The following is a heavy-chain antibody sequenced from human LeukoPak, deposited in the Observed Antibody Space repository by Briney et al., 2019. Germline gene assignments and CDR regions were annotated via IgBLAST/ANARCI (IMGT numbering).Heavy chain of an antibody. CDR3: ARLSLYELFPTWVDYYYYMDV. D-gene: IGHD3-10*01. Sequence: GGSLRLSCAASGFTFDDYAMHWVRQAPGKGLEWVSGISWNSGSIGYADSVKGRFTISRDNAKNSLYLQMNSLRAEDTAVYYCARLSLYELFPTWVDYYYYMDVWGKGTTVTVSS. V-gene: IGHV3-9*01. J-gene: IGHJ6*03. CDR1: GFTFDDYA. CDR2: ISWNSGSI.